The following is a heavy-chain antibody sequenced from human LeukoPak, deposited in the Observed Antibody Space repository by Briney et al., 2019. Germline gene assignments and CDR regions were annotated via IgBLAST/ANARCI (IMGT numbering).Heavy chain of an antibody. D-gene: IGHD3-10*01. CDR3: ARDYGPTRESDY. V-gene: IGHV3-7*01. Sequence: PGGSLRLSCAASGFTFSDYWMTWVRPAPGKGLEWVANIKQDGSEKYYLDSVKGRFTISRDNAKNSVYLQMNSLRAEDTAVFYCARDYGPTRESDYWGQGTLVTVSS. J-gene: IGHJ4*02. CDR2: IKQDGSEK. CDR1: GFTFSDYW.